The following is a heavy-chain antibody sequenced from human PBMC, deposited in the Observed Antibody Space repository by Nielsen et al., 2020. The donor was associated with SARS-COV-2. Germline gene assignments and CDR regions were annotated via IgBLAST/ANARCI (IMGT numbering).Heavy chain of an antibody. V-gene: IGHV3-7*02. D-gene: IGHD4-23*01. CDR3: AKGGAYGGNSYFDY. CDR2: IKQDGSGK. Sequence: GESLKISCAASGFTFSSYWMSWVRQAPGKGLEWVANIKQDGSGKYYVDSVKGRFTISRDNAKNSLYLQMNSLRAEDAAVYYCAKGGAYGGNSYFDYWGQGTLVTVSS. CDR1: GFTFSSYW. J-gene: IGHJ4*02.